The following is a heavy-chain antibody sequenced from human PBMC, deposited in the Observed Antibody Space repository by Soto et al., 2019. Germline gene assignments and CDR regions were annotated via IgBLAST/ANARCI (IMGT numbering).Heavy chain of an antibody. CDR2: ISDSGHYI. D-gene: IGHD3-22*01. Sequence: PGGSLRLSCAASGFTFSTYGMNWVRQAPGKGLEWLSSISDSGHYIYYADSVKGRFTISRDNAKNSLFLQMNSLRGEDTDVYYCARSGLALPYSASHWFDPWGHGTLVTVSS. V-gene: IGHV3-21*01. CDR3: ARSGLALPYSASHWFDP. CDR1: GFTFSTYG. J-gene: IGHJ5*02.